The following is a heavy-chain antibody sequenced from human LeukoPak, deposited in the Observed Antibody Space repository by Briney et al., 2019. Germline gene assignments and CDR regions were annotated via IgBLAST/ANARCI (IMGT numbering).Heavy chain of an antibody. J-gene: IGHJ4*02. CDR1: GYNFTNGW. CDR2: IYPCDSDT. CDR3: ARSTMVRGAHFDY. Sequence: GGSLQISSEAFGYNFTNGWVGRVRQIPGKGLEWMGIIYPCDSDTRYSTSFQGQVTISADKSISTAYLQWSSLKASDTAMYYCARSTMVRGAHFDYWGQGTLVTVSS. D-gene: IGHD3-10*01. V-gene: IGHV5-51*01.